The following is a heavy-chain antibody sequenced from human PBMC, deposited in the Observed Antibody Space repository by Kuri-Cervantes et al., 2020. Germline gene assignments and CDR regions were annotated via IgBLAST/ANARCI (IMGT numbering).Heavy chain of an antibody. J-gene: IGHJ4*02. V-gene: IGHV1-24*01. D-gene: IGHD6-13*01. CDR1: GYTLTELS. CDR3: ARGDSSSWYARGSLHY. CDR2: VDPEDGET. Sequence: ASVKVSCKVSGYTLTELSMHWVRQAPGKGLEWMGGVDPEDGETIYAQKFQGRVTITADESTSTAHMELSSLRSEDTAVYYCARGDSSSWYARGSLHYWGQGTLITVSS.